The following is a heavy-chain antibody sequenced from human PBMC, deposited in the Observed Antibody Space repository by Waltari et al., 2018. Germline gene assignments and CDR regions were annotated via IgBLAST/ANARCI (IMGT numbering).Heavy chain of an antibody. D-gene: IGHD3-3*01. V-gene: IGHV3-30*18. Sequence: QVQLVESGGGVVQPGRSLRLSCAASGFTFSSYGMHWVRQAPGKGLEGVAVITYEGSNKYYANPVKGRFTISRDKSKNPLYLQMNSLRAEDTAVYYWAKTLYLRFLEWPFDYWGQGTLVTVSS. J-gene: IGHJ4*02. CDR1: GFTFSSYG. CDR3: AKTLYLRFLEWPFDY. CDR2: ITYEGSNK.